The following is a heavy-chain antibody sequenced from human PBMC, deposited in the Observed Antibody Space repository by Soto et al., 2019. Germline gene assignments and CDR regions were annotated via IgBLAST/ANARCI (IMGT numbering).Heavy chain of an antibody. CDR1: GRTFSNYW. V-gene: IGHV3-7*03. Sequence: VGSLRLSSGASGRTFSNYWGTLVRQTPGKGREWVANIDQDESRKNYVDSVKGRFIISRDNSRNSVYLQMSSLTADDTGIYYCATDILIRDYWGQGTRVTVSS. J-gene: IGHJ4*02. CDR2: IDQDESRK. CDR3: ATDILIRDY. D-gene: IGHD2-21*01.